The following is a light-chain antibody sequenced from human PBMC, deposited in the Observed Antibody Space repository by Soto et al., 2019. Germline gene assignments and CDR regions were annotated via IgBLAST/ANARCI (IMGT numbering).Light chain of an antibody. CDR1: KLGDKY. V-gene: IGLV3-1*01. CDR3: QSYDSSLSGSV. J-gene: IGLJ3*02. Sequence: SYELTQPPSVSVSPGQTASITCSGDKLGDKYTCWYQQKPGQSPVLVIYQHSQRPSGIPERFSGSNSGNTATLTISGTQAMDEADYYCQSYDSSLSGSVFGGGTKLTVL. CDR2: QHS.